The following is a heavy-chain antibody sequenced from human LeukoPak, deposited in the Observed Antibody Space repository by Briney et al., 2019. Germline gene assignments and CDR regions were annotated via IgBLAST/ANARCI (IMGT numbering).Heavy chain of an antibody. D-gene: IGHD2-21*02. CDR2: ITISGNSI. CDR1: GFTFSSYE. CDR3: ARAQSRCGGDCNDY. J-gene: IGHJ4*02. Sequence: GGSLTLSCAASGFTFSSYEMSWVRHAPGKGGEWVSYITISGNSIKYADSVKGRFTASRDNAKNSLYLQMNSLRVEDTAVYYCARAQSRCGGDCNDYWGQGTLVTVSS. V-gene: IGHV3-48*03.